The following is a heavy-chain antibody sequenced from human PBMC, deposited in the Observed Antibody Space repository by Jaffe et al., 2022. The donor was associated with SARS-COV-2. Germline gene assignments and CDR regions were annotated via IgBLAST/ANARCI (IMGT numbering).Heavy chain of an antibody. CDR3: TRAFDP. CDR1: GDSIDNGAW. J-gene: IGHJ5*02. CDR2: IYHSGTS. V-gene: IGHV4-4*02. Sequence: QVQLHESGPGLVKPSGTLSLTCIVSGDSIDNGAWWNWVRQSPGKGLEWIGEIYHSGTSHYNPSFKSRVTVSVDKSKNQFSLKLNSVTAADTAVYFCTRAFDPWGQGALVTVSS.